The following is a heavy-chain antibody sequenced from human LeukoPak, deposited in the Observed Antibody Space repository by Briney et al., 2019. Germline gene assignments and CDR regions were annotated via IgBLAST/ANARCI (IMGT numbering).Heavy chain of an antibody. J-gene: IGHJ4*02. CDR3: ARALHYYDSSGYPLW. Sequence: GGSLRLSCAASGFTFSSYAMHWVRQAPGKGLEWVAVISYDGSNKYYADSVKGRFTISRDNSKNTLYLQMNSLRAEDTAVYYCARALHYYDSSGYPLWWGQGTLVTVSS. CDR1: GFTFSSYA. V-gene: IGHV3-30-3*01. D-gene: IGHD3-22*01. CDR2: ISYDGSNK.